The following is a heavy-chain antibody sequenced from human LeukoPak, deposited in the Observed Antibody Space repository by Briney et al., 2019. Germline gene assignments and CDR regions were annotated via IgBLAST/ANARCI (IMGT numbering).Heavy chain of an antibody. CDR2: IKQDGSEK. CDR3: ARDRGWNTFDY. CDR1: GFTFTNSR. Sequence: GGSLRLSCAASGFTFTNSRMSRVRQAPGKGLEWVANIKQDGSEKNYVDSVKGRFTISRDNAKKSLFLQMNSLRAEDTAVYYCARDRGWNTFDYWGQGTLVTVSS. V-gene: IGHV3-7*01. J-gene: IGHJ4*02. D-gene: IGHD1/OR15-1a*01.